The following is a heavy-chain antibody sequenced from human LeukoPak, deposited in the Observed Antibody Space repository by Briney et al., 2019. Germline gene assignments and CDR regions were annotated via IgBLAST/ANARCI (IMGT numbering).Heavy chain of an antibody. Sequence: GGSLRLSCAASGFTFSSYGMHWVRQAPGKGLEWVAVISYDGSNKYYADSVKGRFTISRDNSKNTLYLQMNSMRPEDTAVYYCAKGVSRGVDPTGLEYWGQGTLVTVSS. CDR1: GFTFSSYG. J-gene: IGHJ4*02. CDR3: AKGVSRGVDPTGLEY. D-gene: IGHD1-1*01. V-gene: IGHV3-30*18. CDR2: ISYDGSNK.